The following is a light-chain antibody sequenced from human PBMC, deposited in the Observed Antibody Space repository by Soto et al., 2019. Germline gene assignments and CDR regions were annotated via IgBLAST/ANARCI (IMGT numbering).Light chain of an antibody. J-gene: IGKJ2*01. Sequence: EVVLTQSPGTLSLSPGESATLSCRARQSVSNNYFAWDQQKPGQAPRLLIFGSSDRATGIPDRFSGSGSGTDVTLTISRLEPEDFAVYYCHQYGSSPPYTFGQGTQLEIK. CDR1: QSVSNNY. V-gene: IGKV3-20*01. CDR2: GSS. CDR3: HQYGSSPPYT.